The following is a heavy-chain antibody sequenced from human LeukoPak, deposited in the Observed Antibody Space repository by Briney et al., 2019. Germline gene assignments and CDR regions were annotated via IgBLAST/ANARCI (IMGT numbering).Heavy chain of an antibody. CDR2: IKRDGSEK. D-gene: IGHD3-10*01. Sequence: PGGSLRLSCAASGFTFSNAWMSWVRQAPGKGLEWVANIKRDGSEKYYVDSVKGRFTISRDNAKNSLYLQMNSLRAEDTAVYYCARGGGAVDYWGQGTLVTVSS. CDR3: ARGGGAVDY. V-gene: IGHV3-7*01. CDR1: GFTFSNAW. J-gene: IGHJ4*02.